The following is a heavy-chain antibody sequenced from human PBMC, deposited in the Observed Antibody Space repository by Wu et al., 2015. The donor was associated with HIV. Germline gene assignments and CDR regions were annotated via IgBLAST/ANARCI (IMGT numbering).Heavy chain of an antibody. J-gene: IGHJ6*03. CDR1: GYTLTELS. V-gene: IGHV1-24*01. D-gene: IGHD1-14*01. CDR2: FNPEAGKT. CDR3: ASHPGEPYYYYMDV. Sequence: QVQLVQSGAEVMKPGASVKVSCKVSGYTLTELSMHWVRQAPGKGLEWMGGFNPEAGKTIYAQKFQGRVTMTEDTSTDTVYMELTSLRSDDTAVYYCASHPGEPYYYYMDVWGKGTTVTVSS.